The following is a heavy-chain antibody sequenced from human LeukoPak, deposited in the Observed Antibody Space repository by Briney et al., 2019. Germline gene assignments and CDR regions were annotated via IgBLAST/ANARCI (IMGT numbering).Heavy chain of an antibody. Sequence: PGGSLRLSCVSSGFIFSNYAMSWVRQARGKGLEWVSSITGSGGSTHYADSVKGRFTISRDKTKNTLYLQMNSLRAEDTAVYYCAKSAYYDASGYYREYYFDYWGQGTLVTVSS. V-gene: IGHV3-23*01. CDR3: AKSAYYDASGYYREYYFDY. CDR2: ITGSGGST. D-gene: IGHD3-22*01. J-gene: IGHJ4*02. CDR1: GFIFSNYA.